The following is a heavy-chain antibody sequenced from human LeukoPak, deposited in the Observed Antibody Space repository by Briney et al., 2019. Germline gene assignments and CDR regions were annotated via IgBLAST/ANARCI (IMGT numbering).Heavy chain of an antibody. CDR3: ARDADYGDYRYGMDV. J-gene: IGHJ6*02. V-gene: IGHV3-30-3*01. CDR1: GFTFSSYA. Sequence: GGSLRLSCAASGFTFSSYAMHWVREAPGKGLEWVAVISYDGSNKYYADSVKGRFTISRDNSKNTLYLQMNSLRAEDTAVYYCARDADYGDYRYGMDVWGQGTTVTVSS. CDR2: ISYDGSNK. D-gene: IGHD4-17*01.